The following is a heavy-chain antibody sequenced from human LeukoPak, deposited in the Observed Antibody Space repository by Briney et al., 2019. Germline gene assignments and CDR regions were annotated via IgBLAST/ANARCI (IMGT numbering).Heavy chain of an antibody. CDR3: AADGEFPY. D-gene: IGHD3-10*01. CDR2: IIPILGIA. V-gene: IGHV1-69*04. Sequence: ASVKVSCKASGGTFSSYAISWVRQAPGQGLEWMGRIIPILGIANYAQKFQGRVTITRDMSTSTAYMELSSLRSEDTAVYYCAADGEFPYWGQGTLVTVSS. J-gene: IGHJ4*02. CDR1: GGTFSSYA.